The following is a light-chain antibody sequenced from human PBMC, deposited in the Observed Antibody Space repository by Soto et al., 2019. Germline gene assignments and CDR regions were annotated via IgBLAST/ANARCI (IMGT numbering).Light chain of an antibody. J-gene: IGKJ5*01. V-gene: IGKV3-20*01. Sequence: ENVLTQSRGTLSLSPGERATLSCRASQSVSSSYLAWYQQKPGQAPRLLIYGASKRATGIPDRFSGSGSGTDFTLTITRLEPEDFAVYYCQQYGSSLSITFGQGTRLEIK. CDR3: QQYGSSLSIT. CDR1: QSVSSSY. CDR2: GAS.